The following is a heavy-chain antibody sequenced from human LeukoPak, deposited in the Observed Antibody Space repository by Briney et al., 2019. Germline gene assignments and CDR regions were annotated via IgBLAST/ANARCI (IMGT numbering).Heavy chain of an antibody. CDR1: GFTVSGDY. J-gene: IGHJ4*02. CDR3: AGASSDGVIIDATSFDL. Sequence: GGSLRLSCAASGFTVSGDYMNWVRQAPGKGLEWVSVIQSGGTTYYADSVKGRFTISRDSSNNAWHLRLHNLRVEDTAVYYCAGASSDGVIIDATSFDLWGQGTLVIVSS. V-gene: IGHV3-53*01. CDR2: IQSGGTT. D-gene: IGHD2-15*01.